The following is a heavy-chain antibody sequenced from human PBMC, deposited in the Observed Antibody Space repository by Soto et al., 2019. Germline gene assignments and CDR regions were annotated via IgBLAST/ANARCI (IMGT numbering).Heavy chain of an antibody. CDR1: GFTFSSYA. D-gene: IGHD1-26*01. CDR3: AKDWGAQYYYYYYMDV. V-gene: IGHV3-23*01. J-gene: IGHJ6*03. CDR2: ISGSGGST. Sequence: EVQLLESGGGLVQPGGSLRLSCAASGFTFSSYAMSWVRQAPGTGLEWVSAISGSGGSTYYADSVKGRFTISRDNSKNTLYLQMNSLRAEDTAVYYCAKDWGAQYYYYYYMDVWGKGTTVTVSS.